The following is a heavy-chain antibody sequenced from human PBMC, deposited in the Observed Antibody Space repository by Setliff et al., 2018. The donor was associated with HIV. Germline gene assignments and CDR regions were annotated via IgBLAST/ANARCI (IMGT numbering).Heavy chain of an antibody. J-gene: IGHJ6*03. CDR2: TYDDGTT. V-gene: IGHV3-53*01. D-gene: IGHD3-10*01. CDR3: ARGRLLWSGSYYYYYMDV. Sequence: PGGSLRLSCAASGFTVSSVYMRWVRQAPGKGLEWVSVTYDDGTTYYADSVKGRFIVSRDDSKNSLYLQMNSLRAEDTAVYYCARGRLLWSGSYYYYYMDVWGKGTTVTVSS. CDR1: GFTVSSVY.